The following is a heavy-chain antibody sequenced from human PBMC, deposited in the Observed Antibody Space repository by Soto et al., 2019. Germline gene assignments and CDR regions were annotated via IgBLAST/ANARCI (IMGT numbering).Heavy chain of an antibody. Sequence: EVQLVESGGGLVKPGGSLRLSCAASGFTFTNAWINWVRQAPGKGLEWVGRIKSKTDGGKTDYAEPVKGRFDISRDDSNNMVYLQMNSLKIEDTAIYYCTTDSYSTIIIVRFDYWGHGTLVTVSP. CDR1: GFTFTNAW. CDR3: TTDSYSTIIIVRFDY. D-gene: IGHD2-8*01. V-gene: IGHV3-15*07. J-gene: IGHJ4*01. CDR2: IKSKTDGGKT.